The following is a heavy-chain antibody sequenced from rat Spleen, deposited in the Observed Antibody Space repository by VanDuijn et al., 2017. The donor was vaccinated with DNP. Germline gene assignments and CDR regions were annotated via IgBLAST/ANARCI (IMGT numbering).Heavy chain of an antibody. J-gene: IGHJ2*01. D-gene: IGHD1-4*01. V-gene: IGHV3-3*01. CDR2: INGAGST. CDR3: ARWTRYFDY. Sequence: EVQLQESGPGLVKPSQSLSLTCSVTGYSITSSFRWSWIRKFPGDKLEWMGYINGAGSTNYNPSLKSRISITRDTSKNHFFLQLSSVTTEDTATYYCARWTRYFDYWGQGVMVTVSS. CDR1: GYSITSSFR.